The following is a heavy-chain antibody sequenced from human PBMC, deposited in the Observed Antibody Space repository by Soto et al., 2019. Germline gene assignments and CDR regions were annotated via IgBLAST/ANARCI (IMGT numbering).Heavy chain of an antibody. CDR3: ARCLGGVPAANACFDY. Sequence: QVQLVQSGAEVKKPGASVKVSCKASGYTFTSYAMHWVRQAPGQRLEWMGWINAGNGNTKYSQKFQGRVTITRDTSASTAYMELSSLRSEDTAVYYCARCLGGVPAANACFDYWGQGTLVTVSS. CDR1: GYTFTSYA. D-gene: IGHD2-2*01. V-gene: IGHV1-3*01. J-gene: IGHJ4*02. CDR2: INAGNGNT.